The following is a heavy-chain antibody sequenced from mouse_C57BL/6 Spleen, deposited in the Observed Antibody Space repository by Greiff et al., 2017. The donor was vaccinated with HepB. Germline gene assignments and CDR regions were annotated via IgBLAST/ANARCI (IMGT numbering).Heavy chain of an antibody. Sequence: VKLQQSGAELVRPGASVKLSCKASGYTFTDYYINWVKQRPGQGLEWIARIYPGSGNTYYNEKFKGKATLTAEKSSSTAYMQLSSLTSEDSAVYFCARSRDAMDYWGQGTSVTVSS. CDR1: GYTFTDYY. CDR3: ARSRDAMDY. J-gene: IGHJ4*01. V-gene: IGHV1-76*01. CDR2: IYPGSGNT.